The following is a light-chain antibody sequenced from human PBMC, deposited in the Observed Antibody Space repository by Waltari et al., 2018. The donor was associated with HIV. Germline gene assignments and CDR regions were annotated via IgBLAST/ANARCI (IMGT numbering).Light chain of an antibody. V-gene: IGLV1-44*01. Sequence: QSVLTQPPSASGTPGQWVTISCSGSSSNLGSNIVNWYQQFPGTAPKVRIYKNDQRPSGVPDRFSGCKSGTSASLAISGLQSEDEADYYCAAWDDSLNGPNWVFGGGTKLTVL. CDR2: KND. J-gene: IGLJ3*02. CDR1: SSNLGSNI. CDR3: AAWDDSLNGPNWV.